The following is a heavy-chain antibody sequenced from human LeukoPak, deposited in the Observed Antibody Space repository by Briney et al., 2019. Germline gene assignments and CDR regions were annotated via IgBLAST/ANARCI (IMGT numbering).Heavy chain of an antibody. Sequence: PSETLSLTCTVSGGSISSGPYYWGWIRQPPGKGLEWVSSISSSSSYIYYADSVKGRFTISRDNAKNSLYLQMNSLRAEDTAVYYCASDGLRYFDWLFTHSNWFDPWGQGTLVTVSS. CDR3: ASDGLRYFDWLFTHSNWFDP. CDR1: GGSISSGPYY. D-gene: IGHD3-9*01. J-gene: IGHJ5*02. CDR2: ISSSSSYI. V-gene: IGHV3-21*01.